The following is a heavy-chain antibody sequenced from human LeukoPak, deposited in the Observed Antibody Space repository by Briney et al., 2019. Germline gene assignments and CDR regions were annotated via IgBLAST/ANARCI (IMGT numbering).Heavy chain of an antibody. Sequence: GGSLRLSCAASGFTLSNYWMNWVRQAPGKGLEWVANIKQDGSEEYYVDSVKGRFTISRDNRKNSMFLQMNSLRADDTAVYYCARATYCSSTSCYHDYYYGMDVWGQGTTVTVSS. CDR2: IKQDGSEE. J-gene: IGHJ6*02. D-gene: IGHD2-2*01. CDR3: ARATYCSSTSCYHDYYYGMDV. CDR1: GFTLSNYW. V-gene: IGHV3-7*04.